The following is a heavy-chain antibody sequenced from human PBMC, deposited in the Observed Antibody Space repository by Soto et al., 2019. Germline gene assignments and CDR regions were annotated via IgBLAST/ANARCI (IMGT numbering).Heavy chain of an antibody. D-gene: IGHD7-27*01. CDR1: GFTFSSYW. CDR3: AREGFGLGIDY. V-gene: IGHV3-7*01. Sequence: GGSLRLSCAASGFTFSSYWMSWVRQAPGKGLEWVANIKQDGREKYYVDSVKGRFTISRDNAKNSLYLQMNSLRAGDTAVYYCAREGFGLGIDYWGQGTLVTVSS. CDR2: IKQDGREK. J-gene: IGHJ4*02.